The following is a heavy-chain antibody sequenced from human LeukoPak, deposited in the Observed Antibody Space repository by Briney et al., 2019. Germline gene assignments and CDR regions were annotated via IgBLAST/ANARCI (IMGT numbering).Heavy chain of an antibody. CDR3: AKGYSSGWTPFDY. V-gene: IGHV3-23*01. CDR1: GLILRGHA. Sequence: GGSLTLSCEASGLILRGHAMSWVRQAPGKGLEWVSGIGDSGEIERYADSVKGRFTIYRGNFRNTVYLEMRSLRPEDTAVYYCAKGYSSGWTPFDYWGQGTQVTVSS. CDR2: IGDSGEIE. J-gene: IGHJ4*02. D-gene: IGHD6-19*01.